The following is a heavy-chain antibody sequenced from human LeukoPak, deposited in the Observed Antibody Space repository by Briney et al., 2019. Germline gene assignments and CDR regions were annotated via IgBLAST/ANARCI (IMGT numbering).Heavy chain of an antibody. J-gene: IGHJ4*02. CDR2: INHSGST. D-gene: IGHD2-2*01. CDR1: GGSFSGYY. V-gene: IGHV4-34*01. CDR3: ARGWCSSTRCHFDY. Sequence: SETLSLTCAVYGGSFSGYYWSWIRQPPGKGLEWIGEINHSGSTNYNPSLKSRVTISVDPSKNQFSLKLSSVTAADTAVYYCARGWCSSTRCHFDYWGQGTLVTVSS.